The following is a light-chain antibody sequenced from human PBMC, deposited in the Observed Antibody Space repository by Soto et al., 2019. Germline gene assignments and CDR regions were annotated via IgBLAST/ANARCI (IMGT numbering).Light chain of an antibody. CDR3: QQYNTYSRT. Sequence: DIQMTQSPSTLSASVGDRVTITCRASQSINSWLAWYQQKPGKAPNLLIFDASSLESGVPSRFSGSGSGTEFTLTISSLQPDDFATYYGQQYNTYSRTFGQGTKVEIK. V-gene: IGKV1-5*01. CDR2: DAS. J-gene: IGKJ1*01. CDR1: QSINSW.